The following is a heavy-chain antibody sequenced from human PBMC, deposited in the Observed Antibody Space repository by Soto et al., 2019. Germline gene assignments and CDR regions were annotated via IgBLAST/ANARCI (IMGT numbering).Heavy chain of an antibody. CDR2: ISTSKGDT. CDR1: GYTFTSYG. V-gene: IGHV1-18*01. Sequence: GASVKVSCKTSGYTFTSYGIAWVRQAPGQGLEWMGWISTSKGDTNYAQKFQGRVTMTTDTSTRTAYMELRSLRSDDTALYYCATRSPVFDFWGQGTRVTVSS. CDR3: ATRSPVFDF. J-gene: IGHJ4*02.